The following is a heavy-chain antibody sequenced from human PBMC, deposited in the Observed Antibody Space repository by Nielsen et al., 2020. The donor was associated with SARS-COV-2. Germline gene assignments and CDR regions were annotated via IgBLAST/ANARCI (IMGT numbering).Heavy chain of an antibody. CDR2: IYYSGST. CDR3: ARDRRYDILTGYYYYYYGMDV. CDR1: GGSISSYY. J-gene: IGHJ6*02. Sequence: SETLSLTCTVSGGSISSYYWSWIRQPPGKGLEWIGYIYYSGSTYYNPSLKSRVTISVDTSKNQFSLKLSSVTAADTAVYYCARDRRYDILTGYYYYYYGMDVWGQGTTVTVSS. V-gene: IGHV4-59*12. D-gene: IGHD3-9*01.